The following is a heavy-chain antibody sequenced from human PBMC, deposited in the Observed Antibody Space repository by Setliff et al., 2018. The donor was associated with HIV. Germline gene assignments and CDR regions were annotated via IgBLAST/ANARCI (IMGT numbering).Heavy chain of an antibody. CDR2: IYYNGNT. D-gene: IGHD3-3*01. J-gene: IGHJ1*01. V-gene: IGHV4-59*11. CDR1: GGSISSHY. CDR3: TRRQWGTSGYYEFFQQ. Sequence: SETLSLTCAVSGGSISSHYWSWIRLPPGKGLEWIGTIYYNGNTNYNPSLQTRVRVSVDTSKSHLSLSLTSVTPADTAVYYCTRRQWGTSGYYEFFQQWGQGSLVTVSS.